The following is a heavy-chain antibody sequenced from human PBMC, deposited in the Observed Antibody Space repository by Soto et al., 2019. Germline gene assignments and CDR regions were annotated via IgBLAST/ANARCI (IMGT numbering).Heavy chain of an antibody. J-gene: IGHJ5*02. D-gene: IGHD1-1*01. CDR2: IIPIFGTP. Sequence: QVQLVQSGAEVKKPGSSVKVSCKASGGTFSSYTFSWVRQAPGQGLEWMGGIIPIFGTPNYAQKFQGRVTISADKSTSTVYMELSSLRSEDTAVYYCARGVECRGSCINKPTRFDPWGQGTLVTVSS. CDR1: GGTFSSYT. CDR3: ARGVECRGSCINKPTRFDP. V-gene: IGHV1-69*06.